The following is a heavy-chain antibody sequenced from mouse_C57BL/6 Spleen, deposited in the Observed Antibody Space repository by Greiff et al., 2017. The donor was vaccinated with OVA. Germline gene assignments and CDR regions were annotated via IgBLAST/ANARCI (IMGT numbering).Heavy chain of an antibody. V-gene: IGHV1-78*01. Sequence: VQLQQSDAELVKPGASVKISCKVSGYTFTDHTIHWMKQRPEQGLEWIGYIYPRDGSNKNNEKFKGKAPLTADKSSSTANMQLDSQTYEDSTGYFCARYYYGPMDYWGQGTSVTVSS. CDR2: IYPRDGSN. CDR3: ARYYYGPMDY. J-gene: IGHJ4*01. D-gene: IGHD1-1*01. CDR1: GYTFTDHT.